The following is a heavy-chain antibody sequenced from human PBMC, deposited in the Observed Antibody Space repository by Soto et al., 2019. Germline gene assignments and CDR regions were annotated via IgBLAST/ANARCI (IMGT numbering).Heavy chain of an antibody. D-gene: IGHD4-17*01. Sequence: QVQLVQSGAEVKKPGASVKVSCKASGYTFIDHYIYWVRQAPGQGLEWMGRSNTRSGGTKYAQKFEARVTMTRDTSISTAYMELTRLSSDDRAVYYCARVNGDAPPRGMDVWGQGTTVTVSS. CDR2: SNTRSGGT. V-gene: IGHV1-2*06. CDR1: GYTFIDHY. J-gene: IGHJ6*02. CDR3: ARVNGDAPPRGMDV.